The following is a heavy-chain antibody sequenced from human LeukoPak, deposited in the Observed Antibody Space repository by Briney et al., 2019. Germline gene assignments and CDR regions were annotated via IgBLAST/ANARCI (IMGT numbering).Heavy chain of an antibody. V-gene: IGHV4-4*07. CDR2: IHTSGST. CDR1: GASINSYY. J-gene: IGHJ4*02. D-gene: IGHD3-16*01. Sequence: SETLSLTCTVSGASINSYYWSWIRQPAGKGLEWIGHIHTSGSTNYNPSLKSRVTMSVDTSKNQFSLNINSVTAADTAVYYCAKGNYDYVWGSYPFDYWGQGTLVTVSS. CDR3: AKGNYDYVWGSYPFDY.